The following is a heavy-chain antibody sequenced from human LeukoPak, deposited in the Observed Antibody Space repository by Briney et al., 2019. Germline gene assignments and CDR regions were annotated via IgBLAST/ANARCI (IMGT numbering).Heavy chain of an antibody. J-gene: IGHJ4*02. V-gene: IGHV3-30*18. D-gene: IGHD2-21*02. CDR3: VKSYGDHYLFEY. Sequence: GGSLRLSCEASGFIFSHYGMHWVRQAPGKGLEWVAVLSFDGFRQYYADAVRGRFIISRDVSKKTVFLQMDNLRTEDTATYYCVKSYGDHYLFEYWGQGTLVTVSS. CDR2: LSFDGFRQ. CDR1: GFIFSHYG.